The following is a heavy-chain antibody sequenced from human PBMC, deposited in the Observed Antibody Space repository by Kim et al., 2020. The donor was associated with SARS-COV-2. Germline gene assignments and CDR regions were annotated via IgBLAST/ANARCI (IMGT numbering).Heavy chain of an antibody. J-gene: IGHJ6*02. D-gene: IGHD6-19*01. CDR2: INPSGGST. V-gene: IGHV1-46*01. CDR1: GYTFTSYY. Sequence: ASVKVSCKASGYTFTSYYMHWVRQAPGQGLEWMGIINPSGGSTSYAQKFQGRVTMTRDTSTSTVYMELSSLRSEDTAVYYCARDKQWLSRGYYGMDVWGQGTTVTVSS. CDR3: ARDKQWLSRGYYGMDV.